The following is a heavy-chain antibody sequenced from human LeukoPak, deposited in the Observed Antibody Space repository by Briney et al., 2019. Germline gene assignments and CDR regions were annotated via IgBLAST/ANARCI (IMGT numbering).Heavy chain of an antibody. CDR1: GGSMSSAY. D-gene: IGHD4-23*01. J-gene: IGHJ4*02. Sequence: SETLSLTCTVSGGSMSSAYWSWIRQPAGKGLEWIGRLSPSGSTNYNPSLKSRVTMSADTSKNQFSLKLTPVTAADTAVYYCARDPNSALWGQGTLVTVSS. V-gene: IGHV4-4*07. CDR3: ARDPNSAL. CDR2: LSPSGST.